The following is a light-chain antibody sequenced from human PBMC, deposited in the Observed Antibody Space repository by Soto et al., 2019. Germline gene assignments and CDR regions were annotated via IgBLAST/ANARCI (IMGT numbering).Light chain of an antibody. CDR1: SSDIGSYNL. J-gene: IGLJ1*01. Sequence: VLAQPASVSGSPGHSITISCTGTSSDIGSYNLVSWYQPLPGKAPKLMIYEVSKRASGVSDRVSGSKSGNSASLTISGLQTVVQADYYCCSYAVSSTPNVFATGTKVTV. V-gene: IGLV2-23*02. CDR3: CSYAVSSTPNV. CDR2: EVS.